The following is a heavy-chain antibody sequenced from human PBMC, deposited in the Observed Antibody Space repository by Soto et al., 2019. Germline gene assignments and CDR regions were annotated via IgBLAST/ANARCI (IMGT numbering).Heavy chain of an antibody. Sequence: QVQLQESGPGLVKPSQTLSLTCSVSGGSISSGDYYWSWIRQPPGQGLEWIGYINYSRSTYYNPSLMGRVAISVDTSKNQCSVKLSSVTAADTDMYYCARTADDAYWFDPWCQGTLVTVSS. CDR3: ARTADDAYWFDP. CDR1: GGSISSGDYY. V-gene: IGHV4-30-4*01. D-gene: IGHD1-1*01. J-gene: IGHJ5*02. CDR2: INYSRST.